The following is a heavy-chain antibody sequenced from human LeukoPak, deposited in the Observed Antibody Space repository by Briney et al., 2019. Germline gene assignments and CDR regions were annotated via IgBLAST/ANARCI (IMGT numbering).Heavy chain of an antibody. J-gene: IGHJ2*01. CDR2: INHSGST. CDR3: ARRSSGWYSEPLYWYFDL. Sequence: SETLSLTCAVYGGSFSGYYWSWIRQPPGKGLEWIGEINHSGSTNYNPSLKSRVTISVDTSKNRFSLKLSSVTAADTAVYYCARRSSGWYSEPLYWYFDLWGRGTLVTVSS. D-gene: IGHD6-19*01. V-gene: IGHV4-34*01. CDR1: GGSFSGYY.